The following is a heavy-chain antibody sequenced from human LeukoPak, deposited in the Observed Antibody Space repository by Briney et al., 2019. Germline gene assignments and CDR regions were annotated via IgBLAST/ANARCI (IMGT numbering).Heavy chain of an antibody. CDR2: IKSKTDGGTT. Sequence: GGSLRLSCATTGFTFSSYEMNWVRQAPGKELEWVGRIKSKTDGGTTDYSAPVKGRFAISRDDSKNTLYLQMNSLETEDTAVYYCTTLVLAATYDYWGLGTLVTVSS. V-gene: IGHV3-15*01. J-gene: IGHJ4*02. CDR3: TTLVLAATYDY. D-gene: IGHD2-15*01. CDR1: GFTFSSYE.